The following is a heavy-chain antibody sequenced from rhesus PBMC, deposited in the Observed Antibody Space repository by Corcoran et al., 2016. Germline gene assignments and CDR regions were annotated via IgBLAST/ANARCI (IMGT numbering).Heavy chain of an antibody. CDR1: GYTLTDYH. D-gene: IGHD1-14*01. V-gene: IGHV1-138*01. CDR3: VAGTKNRFDV. CDR2: INPKTGGT. Sequence: QVQLVQSGAEVKKPGSSAKVSCTASGYTLTDYHMNLVLQAPGQGLEWMGEINPKTGGTNYAQKFQGRVTMTRDTSTSTAYMELSSLRSEDTAVYYCVAGTKNRFDVWGPGVLVTVSS. J-gene: IGHJ5-1*01.